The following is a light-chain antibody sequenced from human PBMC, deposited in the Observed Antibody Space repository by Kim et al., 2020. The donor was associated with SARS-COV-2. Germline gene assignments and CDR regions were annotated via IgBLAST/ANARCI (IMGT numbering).Light chain of an antibody. J-gene: IGKJ5*01. V-gene: IGKV2-28*01. CDR3: MQVIRTPVI. CDR2: FGS. Sequence: PASISCRSSQSLLHSNGYNFLDWYLQRPGQSPQLLIYFGSTRASGVPDRFSGSVSGTDFTLRISRVEPEDVGVYYCMQVIRTPVIFGQVTRLEIK. CDR1: QSLLHSNGYNF.